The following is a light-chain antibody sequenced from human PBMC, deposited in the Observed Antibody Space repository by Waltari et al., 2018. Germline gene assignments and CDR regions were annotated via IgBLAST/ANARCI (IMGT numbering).Light chain of an antibody. J-gene: IGKJ2*02. CDR3: QQSYSSPMCT. V-gene: IGKV1-39*01. Sequence: DIQMTQSPSSLSASVGDRVTITCRASQSISTYLNWYQQSPGKAPKLLIYAASTLQSGVPSRFSGSGSGTDFTLTISSLQPEDFATYFCQQSYSSPMCTFGQGTKLEIK. CDR1: QSISTY. CDR2: AAS.